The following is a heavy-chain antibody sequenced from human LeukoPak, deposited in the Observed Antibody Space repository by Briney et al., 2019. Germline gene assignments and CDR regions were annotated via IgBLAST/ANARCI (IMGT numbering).Heavy chain of an antibody. V-gene: IGHV1-18*01. D-gene: IGHD2-8*01. CDR3: AGSLGYCTSNVCYLKY. Sequence: GASVEVSCKTSGYSENFYGITWVRQVAGQGLEWMGWTSAQHGQTEYAPNSQDRVTMTTDTYTNTAYMELRSLRSDDTAVYYCAGSLGYCTSNVCYLKYWGQGTLVTVSS. J-gene: IGHJ4*02. CDR1: GYSENFYG. CDR2: TSAQHGQT.